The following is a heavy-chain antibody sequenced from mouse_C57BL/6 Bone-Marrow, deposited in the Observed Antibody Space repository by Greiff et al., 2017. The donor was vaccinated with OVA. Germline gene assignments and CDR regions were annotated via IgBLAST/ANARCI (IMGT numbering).Heavy chain of an antibody. Sequence: EVQLVESGGGLVKPGGSLKLSCAASGFTFSDYGMHWVRQAPEKGLEWVAYISSGSSTIYYADTVKGRFTISRDNAKNTLFLQMTSLRSEDTAMYYCARDGNYTYYAMDYWGQGTSVTVSS. CDR3: ARDGNYTYYAMDY. J-gene: IGHJ4*01. V-gene: IGHV5-17*01. CDR2: ISSGSSTI. CDR1: GFTFSDYG. D-gene: IGHD2-1*01.